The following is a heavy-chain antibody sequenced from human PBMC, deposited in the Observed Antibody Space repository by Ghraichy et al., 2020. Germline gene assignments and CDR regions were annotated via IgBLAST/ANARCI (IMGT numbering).Heavy chain of an antibody. V-gene: IGHV1-18*04. D-gene: IGHD3-3*01. CDR3: ARDDFWSGPRAYYYYGMDV. CDR2: ISAYNGNT. J-gene: IGHJ6*02. CDR1: GYTFTSYG. Sequence: ASVKVSCKASGYTFTSYGISWVRQAPGQGLEWMGWISAYNGNTNYAQKLQGRVTMTTDTSTSTAYMELRSLRSDDTAVYYCARDDFWSGPRAYYYYGMDVWGQGTTVTVSS.